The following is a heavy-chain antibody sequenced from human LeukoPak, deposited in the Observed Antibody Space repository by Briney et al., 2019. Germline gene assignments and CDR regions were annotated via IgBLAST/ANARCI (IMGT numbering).Heavy chain of an antibody. CDR1: GVSVSTSH. CDR3: SEGYFEPFDH. Sequence: PSEALSLTCNVSGVSVSTSHWNWIRQRPGKGLEWMGRLSYTGKTDYNPSLKSRVSISLGSSNNHFSLKLTSVTAADTAVYYCSEGYFEPFDHWGQGILVTVSS. D-gene: IGHD2/OR15-2a*01. J-gene: IGHJ4*02. CDR2: LSYTGKT. V-gene: IGHV4-59*02.